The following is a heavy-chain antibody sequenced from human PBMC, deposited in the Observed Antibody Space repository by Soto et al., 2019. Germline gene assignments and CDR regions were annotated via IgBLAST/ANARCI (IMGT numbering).Heavy chain of an antibody. J-gene: IGHJ6*03. CDR1: GYTFTGYY. Sequence: QVQLVQSGAEVKKPGASVKVSCKASGYTFTGYYMHWVRPPPGHALEWMGWINPNSRGTNYAQKFQGWVTMTRDTSSSTAYMELSRLRSDDTAVYYGAREGRYNYDFWSGYYETYYYYYMDVWGKGTTVTVSS. CDR2: INPNSRGT. CDR3: AREGRYNYDFWSGYYETYYYYYMDV. V-gene: IGHV1-2*04. D-gene: IGHD3-3*01.